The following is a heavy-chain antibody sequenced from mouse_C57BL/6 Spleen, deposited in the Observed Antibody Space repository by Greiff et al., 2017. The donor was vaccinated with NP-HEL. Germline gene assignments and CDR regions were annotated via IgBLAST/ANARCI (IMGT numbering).Heavy chain of an antibody. J-gene: IGHJ2*01. CDR3: ARGATVVVDY. CDR1: GYAFSSYW. CDR2: IYPGDGDT. Sequence: VKLQESGAELVKPGASVKISCKASGYAFSSYWMNWVKQRPGKGLEWIGQIYPGDGDTNYNGKFKGKATLTADKSSSTAYMQLSSLTSEDSAVYFCARGATVVVDYWGQGTTLTVSS. D-gene: IGHD1-1*01. V-gene: IGHV1-80*01.